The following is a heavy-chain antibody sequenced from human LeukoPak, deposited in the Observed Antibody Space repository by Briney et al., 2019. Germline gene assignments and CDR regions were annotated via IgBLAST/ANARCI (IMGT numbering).Heavy chain of an antibody. CDR2: ICGSGGST. V-gene: IGHV3-23*01. CDR3: AKTLVRGVIGPSRAFDI. J-gene: IGHJ3*02. Sequence: GGSLRLSCAASGFTFSSFGLTWVREAPGKGLECVSAICGSGGSTYYAGSVKGGFSISRDNSKNTLYLQMNGLRAEDTAVYSCAKTLVRGVIGPSRAFDIWGQGTMVTVSS. D-gene: IGHD3-10*01. CDR1: GFTFSSFG.